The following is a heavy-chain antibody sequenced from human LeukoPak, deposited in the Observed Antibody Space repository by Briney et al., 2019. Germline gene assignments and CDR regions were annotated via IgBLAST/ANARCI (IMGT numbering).Heavy chain of an antibody. J-gene: IGHJ3*02. D-gene: IGHD3-22*01. CDR3: ARDGAYYYDSSGYSGGGAFDI. CDR2: ICSSSSTI. CDR1: GFTFSSYS. V-gene: IGHV3-48*02. Sequence: GGSLRLSCVVSGFTFSSYSMNWVRQAPRKGLEWVSYICSSSSTIYHADSVKGRFTISRDNAKNSLYLQMNSLRDKDTAVYYCARDGAYYYDSSGYSGGGAFDIWGQGTMVTVSS.